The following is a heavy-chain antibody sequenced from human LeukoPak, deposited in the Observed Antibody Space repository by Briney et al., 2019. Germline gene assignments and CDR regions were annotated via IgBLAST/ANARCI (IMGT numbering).Heavy chain of an antibody. Sequence: PSETLSLTCTVSGGSISSSSYYWGWIRQPPGKGLEWIGSIYYSGSTYYNPSLKSRVTISVDTSKNQFSLKLSSVTAADTAVYYCARIGGLGKDLDYWGQGTLVTVSS. CDR3: ARIGGLGKDLDY. CDR1: GGSISSSSYY. CDR2: IYYSGST. J-gene: IGHJ4*02. V-gene: IGHV4-39*07. D-gene: IGHD3-10*01.